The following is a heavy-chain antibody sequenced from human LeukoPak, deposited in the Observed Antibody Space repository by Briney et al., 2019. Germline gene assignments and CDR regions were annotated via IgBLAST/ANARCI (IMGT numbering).Heavy chain of an antibody. Sequence: GALRLSCEASGFTFSSYSMNWVRQAPGKGLEWVSSISSSSSYIYYADSVKGRFTISRDNAKNSLYLQMNSLRAEDTAVYYCARSGAAVGDYWGQGTLVTVSS. V-gene: IGHV3-21*01. CDR1: GFTFSSYS. CDR3: ARSGAAVGDY. CDR2: ISSSSSYI. D-gene: IGHD6-13*01. J-gene: IGHJ4*02.